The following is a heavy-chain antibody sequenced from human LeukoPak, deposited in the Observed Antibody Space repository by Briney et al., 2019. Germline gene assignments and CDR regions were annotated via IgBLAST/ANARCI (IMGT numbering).Heavy chain of an antibody. Sequence: ASVKVSCKASGYTFTGYYMHWVRQAPGQGLEWMGRINPNSGSTSYAQKFQGRVTMTRDTSTSTVYMELSSLRSEDTAVYYCARGRPTYCGGDCYAVYDYWGQGTLVTVSS. CDR1: GYTFTGYY. J-gene: IGHJ4*02. D-gene: IGHD2-21*02. CDR3: ARGRPTYCGGDCYAVYDY. V-gene: IGHV1-46*01. CDR2: INPNSGST.